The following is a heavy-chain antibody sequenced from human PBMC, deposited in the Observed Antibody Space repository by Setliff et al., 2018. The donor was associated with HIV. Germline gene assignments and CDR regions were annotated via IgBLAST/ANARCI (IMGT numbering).Heavy chain of an antibody. CDR3: ARHVPDYDFWSGSPAHYYYYYMDV. J-gene: IGHJ6*03. Sequence: PSETLSLTCTVSGDSMKSKSYFWGWIRQSPGKGLERIGAIDYSGTTYYNPSLKSRLTISVDTSKNLFSLRVTSVTAADTAIYYCARHVPDYDFWSGSPAHYYYYYMDVWGKGTTVTVSS. V-gene: IGHV4-39*01. CDR1: GDSMKSKSYF. CDR2: IDYSGTT. D-gene: IGHD3-3*01.